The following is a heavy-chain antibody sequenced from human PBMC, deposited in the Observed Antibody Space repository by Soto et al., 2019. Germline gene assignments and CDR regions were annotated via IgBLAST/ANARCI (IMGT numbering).Heavy chain of an antibody. V-gene: IGHV3-53*01. CDR1: GFTVSSSH. CDR3: ARLGPYGSETYSFRYNWFDP. D-gene: IGHD3-10*01. Sequence: GSLRLSCTTSGFTVSSSHMSWVRQAPGKGLDWVSVIYSGGNSYYAVSVQGRFTISRDNSKNTVYLQMNSLRGEDTAIYYCARLGPYGSETYSFRYNWFDPGGQGT. J-gene: IGHJ5*02. CDR2: IYSGGNS.